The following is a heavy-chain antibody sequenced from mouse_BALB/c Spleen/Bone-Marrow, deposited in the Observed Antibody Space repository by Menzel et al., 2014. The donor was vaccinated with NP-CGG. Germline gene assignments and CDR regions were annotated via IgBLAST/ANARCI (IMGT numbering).Heavy chain of an antibody. Sequence: EVKLMESGGGLVQPGGSRKLSCAASGFTFSSFGMHWVRQAPEKGLEWVAYISSGSSTIYYADTVKGRLTISKDNPKNTLYLQMTSLRSEDTTMYYCARSSYGYDRQAYFFDYWGQGTTLTVSS. CDR1: GFTFSSFG. CDR3: ARSSYGYDRQAYFFDY. V-gene: IGHV5-17*02. J-gene: IGHJ2*01. CDR2: ISSGSSTI. D-gene: IGHD2-2*01.